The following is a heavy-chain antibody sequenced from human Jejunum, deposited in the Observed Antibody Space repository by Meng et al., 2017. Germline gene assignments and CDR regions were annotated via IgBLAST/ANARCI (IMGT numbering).Heavy chain of an antibody. CDR2: IYHTGST. D-gene: IGHD5-12*01. V-gene: IGHV4-4*02. Sequence: QVDLQESGTGLGRPSGILSLTCAVSGGSISDSNWWSWVRQPPGKGLEWIGEIYHTGSTNYNPSLKSRVTMSLDKSKNQFFLDLTSVTAADTAVYYCARDLLGPAIAASGYFDPWGQGTLVTVSS. CDR3: ARDLLGPAIAASGYFDP. CDR1: GGSISDSNW. J-gene: IGHJ5*02.